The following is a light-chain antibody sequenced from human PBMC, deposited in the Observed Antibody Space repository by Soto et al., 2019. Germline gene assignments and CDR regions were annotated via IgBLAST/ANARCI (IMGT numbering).Light chain of an antibody. Sequence: DIQMTQSPSSLSASVGDRVTITCRASQGISNYFGWYQQKPGKAPKRLIYAISILQGVVSSRFSGRGAGTEFTLTFSSLHPEDFATYYCLGHETYPRTFGQGTKVEIK. CDR2: AIS. V-gene: IGKV1-17*01. CDR1: QGISNY. J-gene: IGKJ1*01. CDR3: LGHETYPRT.